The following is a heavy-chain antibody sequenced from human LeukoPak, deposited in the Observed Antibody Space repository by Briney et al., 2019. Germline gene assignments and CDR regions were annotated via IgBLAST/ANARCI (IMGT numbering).Heavy chain of an antibody. CDR2: IYYSGST. CDR1: GGSISSYY. Sequence: SETLSLTCTVSGGSISSYYWSWIRQPPGKGLEWIGYIYYSGSTNYNPSLKSRVTISVDTSKNQFSLKLSSVTTADTAVYYCARYLAVAGTFDLWGRGTLVTVSS. D-gene: IGHD6-19*01. V-gene: IGHV4-59*01. J-gene: IGHJ2*01. CDR3: ARYLAVAGTFDL.